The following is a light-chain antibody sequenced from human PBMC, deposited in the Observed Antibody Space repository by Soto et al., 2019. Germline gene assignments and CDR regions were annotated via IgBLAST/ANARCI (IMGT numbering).Light chain of an antibody. J-gene: IGKJ3*01. Sequence: DIQMTQSPSTLSASVGDRVTITCRASQSISSWLAWYQQKPGKAPKLLIYDASSLESGVPSRFSGSGSGTEFTLTISSLQPDDFATYYCQQYNSYSLLGTFGPGTKVDIK. V-gene: IGKV1-5*01. CDR3: QQYNSYSLLGT. CDR2: DAS. CDR1: QSISSW.